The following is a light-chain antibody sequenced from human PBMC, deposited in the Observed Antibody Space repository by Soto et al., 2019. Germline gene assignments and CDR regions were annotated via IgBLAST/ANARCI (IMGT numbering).Light chain of an antibody. CDR2: EGG. CDR3: CSYTGTTTYV. Sequence: QSVLTQPASVSGSPGQSITISCTGTSSDVGSYNLVSWYQQLPGQAPKLLIYEGGKRPSGVSNRFSDSNSGNTASLTISGLQAEDEADYYCCSYTGTTTYVFGTGTQLTVL. V-gene: IGLV2-23*01. J-gene: IGLJ1*01. CDR1: SSDVGSYNL.